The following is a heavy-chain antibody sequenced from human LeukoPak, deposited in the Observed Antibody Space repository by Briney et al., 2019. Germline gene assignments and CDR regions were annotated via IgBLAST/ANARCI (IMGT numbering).Heavy chain of an antibody. J-gene: IGHJ4*02. V-gene: IGHV3-11*04. CDR1: GFTFSDYY. Sequence: PGGSLRLSCAASGFTFSDYYMSWIRQAPGKGLEWVSYISSSGSTIYYADSVRGRFTISRDNAKNSLYLQMNSLRAEDTAVYYCAREWLQLRAFDYWGQGTLVTVSS. CDR3: AREWLQLRAFDY. CDR2: ISSSGSTI. D-gene: IGHD5-24*01.